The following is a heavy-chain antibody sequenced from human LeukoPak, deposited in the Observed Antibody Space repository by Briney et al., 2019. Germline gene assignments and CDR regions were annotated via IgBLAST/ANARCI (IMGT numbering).Heavy chain of an antibody. CDR3: AKESNSGSYYDY. V-gene: IGHV3-30*18. Sequence: GALRLSCAASGFTFSSYGMHWVRQAPGKGLEWVAVISYDGSNKYYADSVKGRFTISRDNSKNTLYPQMNSLRAEDTAVYYCAKESNSGSYYDYWGQGTLVTVSS. D-gene: IGHD3-10*01. CDR2: ISYDGSNK. J-gene: IGHJ4*02. CDR1: GFTFSSYG.